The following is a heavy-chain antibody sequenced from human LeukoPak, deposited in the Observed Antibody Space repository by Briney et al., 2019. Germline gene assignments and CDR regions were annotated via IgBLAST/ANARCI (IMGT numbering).Heavy chain of an antibody. D-gene: IGHD2-21*02. CDR2: IFYNGGA. CDR1: GYSITSSNC. CDR3: VRQGVATAIDY. Sequence: PSDTLSLTCTVSGYSITSSNCWGWIRQPPGKGLEWIGYIFYNGGAYYNTSLNSRVTMSIDASKNQFSLKLRSVTAVDTAMYYCVRQGVATAIDYWGQGTLVTVSS. V-gene: IGHV4-28*01. J-gene: IGHJ4*02.